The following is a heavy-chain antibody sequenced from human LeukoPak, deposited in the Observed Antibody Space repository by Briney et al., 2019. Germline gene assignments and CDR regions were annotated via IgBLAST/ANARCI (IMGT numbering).Heavy chain of an antibody. CDR3: ARDFAITMVRGVIGFDP. V-gene: IGHV1-8*03. CDR2: MNPNSGNT. D-gene: IGHD3-10*01. J-gene: IGHJ5*02. CDR1: GYTFTSYD. Sequence: GASVKVSCKASGYTFTSYDINWVRQATGQGLEWMGWMNPNSGNTGYAQKFQGRVTITRNTSISTAYMELSSLRSEDTAVYYCARDFAITMVRGVIGFDPWGQGTLVTVSS.